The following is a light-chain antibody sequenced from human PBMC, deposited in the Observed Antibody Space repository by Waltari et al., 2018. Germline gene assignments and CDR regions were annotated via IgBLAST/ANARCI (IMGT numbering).Light chain of an antibody. V-gene: IGKV4-1*01. CDR2: WAS. CDR3: QEYYTDSLT. CDR1: QSVLYGPNIKNY. J-gene: IGKJ4*01. Sequence: DIVMTQSPDSLTVSLGEAASIACKSSQSVLYGPNIKNYIAWYQLKSGQPPKLLISWASTRESGVPDRFSGSGSGTEFTLTISDLQAEDVAVYYCQEYYTDSLTFGGGTKVEIK.